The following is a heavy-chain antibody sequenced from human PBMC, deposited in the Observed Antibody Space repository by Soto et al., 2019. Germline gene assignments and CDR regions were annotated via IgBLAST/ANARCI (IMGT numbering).Heavy chain of an antibody. Sequence: PGGSLRLSCAASGFIFRDFYMSWIRQVPGQSLEWLSKISSSSSSTDYADSVKGRFTISRDNAKNSLYLQMSSLRAEDTAVYYCARDRGGGSILGGHYVLDVCGQGTTVTVSS. CDR2: ISSSSSST. CDR3: ARDRGGGSILGGHYVLDV. V-gene: IGHV3-11*06. J-gene: IGHJ6*02. D-gene: IGHD2-15*01. CDR1: GFIFRDFY.